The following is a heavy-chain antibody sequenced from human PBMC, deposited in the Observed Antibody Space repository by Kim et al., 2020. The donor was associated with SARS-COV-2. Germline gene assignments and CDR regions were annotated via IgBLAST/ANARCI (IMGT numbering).Heavy chain of an antibody. Sequence: NTYYADSVGGRVTISRDNSKNALYVQMNSLRAEDTALYYCARQRGYDFDMWGQGTMVTVSS. J-gene: IGHJ3*02. D-gene: IGHD1-1*01. V-gene: IGHV3-23*01. CDR3: ARQRGYDFDM. CDR2: NT.